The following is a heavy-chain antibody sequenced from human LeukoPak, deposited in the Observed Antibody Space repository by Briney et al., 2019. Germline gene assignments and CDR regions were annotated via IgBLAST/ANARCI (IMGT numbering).Heavy chain of an antibody. Sequence: HPGRSLRLSCAASGFTFDDYAMHWVRQAPGKGLEWVSGISWNSGSIGYADSVKGRFTISRDNAKNSLYLQMNSLRAEDTALYYCAKEHAYYGAAAGFFDYWGQGTLVTVSS. D-gene: IGHD6-13*01. J-gene: IGHJ4*02. CDR3: AKEHAYYGAAAGFFDY. CDR2: ISWNSGSI. CDR1: GFTFDDYA. V-gene: IGHV3-9*01.